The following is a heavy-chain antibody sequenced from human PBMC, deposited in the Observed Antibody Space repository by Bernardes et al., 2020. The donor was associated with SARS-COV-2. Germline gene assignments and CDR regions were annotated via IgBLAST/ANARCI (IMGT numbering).Heavy chain of an antibody. CDR3: ARDGGKDNFYYYYYYGMDV. J-gene: IGHJ6*02. V-gene: IGHV1-18*04. Sequence: ASVKVSCRASGYTFTTYGISWVRLAPGQGLEWMGWISAYNGDTKYEQKFQGRVTMTTDKSTSTAYMELRSLTSDDTAVYYCARDGGKDNFYYYYYYGMDVWGQGTTVTVSS. D-gene: IGHD3-16*01. CDR1: GYTFTTYG. CDR2: ISAYNGDT.